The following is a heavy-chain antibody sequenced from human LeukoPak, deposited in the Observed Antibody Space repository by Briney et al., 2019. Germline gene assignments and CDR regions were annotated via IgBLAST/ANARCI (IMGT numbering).Heavy chain of an antibody. D-gene: IGHD5-18*01. CDR2: ISPNSGGT. Sequence: GASVRVSCKASGYTFTGCYMHWVRQAPGQGLEWMGWISPNSGGTNYAQKFQGRVTMTRDTSISTAYMELSRLRSDDTAVYYCARDRRGYSYEDYYYYMDVWGKGTTVTVSS. V-gene: IGHV1-2*02. CDR1: GYTFTGCY. CDR3: ARDRRGYSYEDYYYYMDV. J-gene: IGHJ6*03.